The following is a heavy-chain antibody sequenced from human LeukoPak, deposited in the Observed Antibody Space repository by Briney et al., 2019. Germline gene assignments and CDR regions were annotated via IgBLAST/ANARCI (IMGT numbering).Heavy chain of an antibody. CDR1: GFTFSRYS. Sequence: GGSLRLSCAASGFTFSRYSMNWVRQAPGKGLEWVSSISTTSRYIYYADSVQGRFTVTRDNAKNSLSLQMNSLRADDTAVYYCARGNSDYAHDYWGQGTLVTV. CDR2: ISTTSRYI. D-gene: IGHD5-12*01. J-gene: IGHJ4*02. CDR3: ARGNSDYAHDY. V-gene: IGHV3-21*01.